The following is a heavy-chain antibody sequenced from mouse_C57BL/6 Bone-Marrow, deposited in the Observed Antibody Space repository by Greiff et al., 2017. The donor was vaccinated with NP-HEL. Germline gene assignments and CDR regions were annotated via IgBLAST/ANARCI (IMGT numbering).Heavy chain of an antibody. CDR1: GFTFSDFY. CDR2: SRNKANDYTT. Sequence: DVMLVESGGGLVQSGRSLRLSCATSGFTFSDFYMEWVRQAPGKGLEWIAASRNKANDYTTEYSASVKVRFIVSRDTSQSILYLQMNALRAEDTAIYYCARDGYYGRFYAMDYWGQGTSVTVSS. V-gene: IGHV7-1*01. D-gene: IGHD1-1*01. J-gene: IGHJ4*01. CDR3: ARDGYYGRFYAMDY.